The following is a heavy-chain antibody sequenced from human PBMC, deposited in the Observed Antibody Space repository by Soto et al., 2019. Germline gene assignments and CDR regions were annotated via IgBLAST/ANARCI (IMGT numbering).Heavy chain of an antibody. Sequence: PSETLSLTCTVSGGSISSSSYYWGWICQPPGKGLEWIGSIYYSGSTYYNPSLKSRVTISVDTSKNQFSLNLTSLTAADTATYYCARANWYSEYWGQGIPVTVSS. J-gene: IGHJ4*02. CDR2: IYYSGST. V-gene: IGHV4-39*01. CDR3: ARANWYSEY. D-gene: IGHD7-27*01. CDR1: GGSISSSSYY.